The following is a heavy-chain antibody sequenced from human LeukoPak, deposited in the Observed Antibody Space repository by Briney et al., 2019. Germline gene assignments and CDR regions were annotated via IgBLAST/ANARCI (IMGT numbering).Heavy chain of an antibody. D-gene: IGHD3-10*01. CDR1: GYTFTGYY. Sequence: ASVKVSCKASGYTFTGYYMHWVRQAPGQGREWMGWINPNGGGTNYAQKCQGRVTMTRDTTNSTAYMELSRLRSDDTVVYYCARGHSYGYRPNDYWGQGTLVTVSS. CDR2: INPNGGGT. J-gene: IGHJ4*02. V-gene: IGHV1-2*02. CDR3: ARGHSYGYRPNDY.